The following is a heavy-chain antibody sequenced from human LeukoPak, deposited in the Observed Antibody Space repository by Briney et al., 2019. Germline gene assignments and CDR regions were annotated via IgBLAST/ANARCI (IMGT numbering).Heavy chain of an antibody. CDR1: GFTVSSNY. CDR3: ARTYYYDSSRYLDAFAI. CDR2: IYSGGST. V-gene: IGHV3-66*01. J-gene: IGHJ3*02. Sequence: PGGSLRLSCAASGFTVSSNYMSWVRQAPGKGLEWVSVIYSGGSTYYADSVKGRFTISRDNSKNTLYLQMNSLRAEDTAVYYCARTYYYDSSRYLDAFAIWGQGTLVTVS. D-gene: IGHD3-22*01.